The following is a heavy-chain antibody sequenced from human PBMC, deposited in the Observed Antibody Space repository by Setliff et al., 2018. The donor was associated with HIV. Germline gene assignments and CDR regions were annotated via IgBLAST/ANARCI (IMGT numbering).Heavy chain of an antibody. CDR3: AIAPLESMMTTANYFDS. Sequence: PSETLSLTCTVSGDSISSSYYWTWIRQAPGKGLEWIGEIHHTGRTDYNPSLKGRVTISVDTSKSQFTLRLHSVTAADTAVYYCAIAPLESMMTTANYFDSWGQGTLVTVSS. CDR2: IHHTGRT. V-gene: IGHV4-34*01. D-gene: IGHD4-17*01. J-gene: IGHJ4*02. CDR1: GDSISSSYY.